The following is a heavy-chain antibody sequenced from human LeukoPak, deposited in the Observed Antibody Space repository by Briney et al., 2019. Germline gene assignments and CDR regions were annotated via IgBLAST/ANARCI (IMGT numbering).Heavy chain of an antibody. J-gene: IGHJ4*02. CDR3: ARGYSYGHEGYFDY. CDR2: IYYSGST. D-gene: IGHD5-18*01. V-gene: IGHV4-59*01. CDR1: GGSISSYY. Sequence: PSETLSLTCTVSGGSISSYYWSWIRQPPGKGLEWIGYIYYSGSTNYNPSLKSRVTISVDTSKNQFSLKLSSVTAADTAVYYCARGYSYGHEGYFDYWGQGTLVTVSS.